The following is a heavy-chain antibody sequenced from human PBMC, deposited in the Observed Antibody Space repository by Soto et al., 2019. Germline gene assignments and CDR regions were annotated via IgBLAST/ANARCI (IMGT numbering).Heavy chain of an antibody. CDR2: IIPIFGTA. D-gene: IGHD3-3*01. CDR3: ARDPDDYDFWSGYPRPPYYYYGMDV. CDR1: GGTFSSYA. J-gene: IGHJ6*02. Sequence: ASVKVSCKASGGTFSSYAISWVRQAPGQGLEWMGGIIPIFGTANYAQKFQGRVTITADKSTSTAYMELSSLRSEDTAVYYCARDPDDYDFWSGYPRPPYYYYGMDVWGQGTTVTV. V-gene: IGHV1-69*06.